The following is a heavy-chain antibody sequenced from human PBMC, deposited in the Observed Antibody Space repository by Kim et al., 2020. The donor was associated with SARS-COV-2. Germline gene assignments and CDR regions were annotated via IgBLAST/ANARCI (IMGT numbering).Heavy chain of an antibody. D-gene: IGHD3-16*02. J-gene: IGHJ3*02. V-gene: IGHV3-11*06. CDR3: ARDRAITFGGVIVYTDDAFDI. Sequence: FTISRDNAKNSLYLQMNSLRAEDTAVYYCARDRAITFGGVIVYTDDAFDIWGQGTMVTVSS.